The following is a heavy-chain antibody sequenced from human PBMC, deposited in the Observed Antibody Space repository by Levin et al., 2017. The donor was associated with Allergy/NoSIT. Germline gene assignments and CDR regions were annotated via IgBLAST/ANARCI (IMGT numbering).Heavy chain of an antibody. D-gene: IGHD6-6*01. J-gene: IGHJ6*03. CDR1: GGTFSNYV. CDR3: ARTRISSSSSYYYMDV. CDR2: IIPVFGTP. V-gene: IGHV1-69*13. Sequence: SVKVSCKASGGTFSNYVITWVRQAPGQGLEYMGGIIPVFGTPNHAQRFQGRVTITADESTSTAYMELSSLRSEDTAVYYCARTRISSSSSYYYMDVWGKGTTVTVSS.